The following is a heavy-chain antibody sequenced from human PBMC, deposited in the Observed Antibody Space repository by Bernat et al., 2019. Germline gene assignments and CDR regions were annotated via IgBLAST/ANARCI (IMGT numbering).Heavy chain of an antibody. CDR2: ISHDGSNK. J-gene: IGHJ4*01. CDR3: ARDFFIVSTIFSQHDFWCHF. V-gene: IGHV3-30-3*01. CDR1: GFSFSSYS. Sequence: QVHLVESGGGVVQPGRSLRLSCAASGFSFSSYSMHWVRQAPGKGLEWVSIISHDGSNKYYADSVKGRFTISRDNSKNTVYLQMNSLRADDTAVYYCARDFFIVSTIFSQHDFWCHFWGHGTLVIVS. D-gene: IGHD5/OR15-5a*01.